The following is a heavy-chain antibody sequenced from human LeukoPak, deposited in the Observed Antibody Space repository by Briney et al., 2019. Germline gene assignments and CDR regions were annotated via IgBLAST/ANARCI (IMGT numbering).Heavy chain of an antibody. J-gene: IGHJ5*02. Sequence: GESLKISCKGSGYSFTSYWISWVRQMPGKGLEWMGIISPVDSDTRYSPSFQGQVTISADKSISTAYLQWSSLKASDTAMYYCARLTATHYYGPGSSYTLPWFDPWGQGTLVTVSS. V-gene: IGHV5-51*01. CDR2: ISPVDSDT. D-gene: IGHD3-10*01. CDR3: ARLTATHYYGPGSSYTLPWFDP. CDR1: GYSFTSYW.